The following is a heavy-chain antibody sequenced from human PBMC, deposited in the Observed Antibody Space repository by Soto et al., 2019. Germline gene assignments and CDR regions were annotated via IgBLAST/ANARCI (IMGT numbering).Heavy chain of an antibody. D-gene: IGHD3-22*01. Sequence: GGSLRLSCAASGFTFDDYAMHWVRQAPGKGLEWVSLISWDGGSTYYADSVKGRFTISRDNSNNSLYLQMNSLRAEDTALSYCAKDMVYSDSSGYSYYYGMDVWGQGTTVTVSS. CDR1: GFTFDDYA. V-gene: IGHV3-43D*03. CDR2: ISWDGGST. J-gene: IGHJ6*02. CDR3: AKDMVYSDSSGYSYYYGMDV.